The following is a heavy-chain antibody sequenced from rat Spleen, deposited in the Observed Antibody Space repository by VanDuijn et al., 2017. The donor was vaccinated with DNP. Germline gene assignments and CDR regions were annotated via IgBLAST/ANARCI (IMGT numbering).Heavy chain of an antibody. Sequence: EVQLVESGGGLVQPGRSLKLSCAASGFTFSNYDMAWVRQAPTKGLEWVATISYDGSSTYYRDSVKGRFSISRDNAKSTLYLQMDSLRSEDTATYYCARRGYGYNPFDYWGQGVMVTVSS. D-gene: IGHD1-9*01. CDR1: GFTFSNYD. CDR3: ARRGYGYNPFDY. V-gene: IGHV5-29*01. CDR2: ISYDGSST. J-gene: IGHJ2*01.